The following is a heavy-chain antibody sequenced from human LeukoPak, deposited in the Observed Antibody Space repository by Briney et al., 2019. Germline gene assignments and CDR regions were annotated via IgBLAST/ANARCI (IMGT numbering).Heavy chain of an antibody. Sequence: SETLSLTCAVSGGSISSGGYYWSWLRHHPGKGLEWIGYIYYTGSTYYNPSLKSRVTISVDTSKSQFSLKLSSVSAADTAVYYCARELIVPDGGGYYYYYMDVWGKGTTVTVSS. CDR3: ARELIVPDGGGYYYYYMDV. J-gene: IGHJ6*03. V-gene: IGHV4-31*11. CDR2: IYYTGST. CDR1: GGSISSGGYY. D-gene: IGHD2-2*01.